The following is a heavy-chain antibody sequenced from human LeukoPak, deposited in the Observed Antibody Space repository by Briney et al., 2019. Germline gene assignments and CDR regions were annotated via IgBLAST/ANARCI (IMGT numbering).Heavy chain of an antibody. CDR3: ARDNSGSYYPYNWFDP. J-gene: IGHJ5*02. V-gene: IGHV1-46*01. D-gene: IGHD1-26*01. CDR1: GYIFTSYY. CDR2: INPSGGST. Sequence: ASVKVSCKASGYIFTSYYMHWVRQAPGQGLEWMGIINPSGGSTSYAQKFQGRVTMTRDTSTSTVYMELSSLRSEDTAVYYCARDNSGSYYPYNWFDPWGQGTLVTVSS.